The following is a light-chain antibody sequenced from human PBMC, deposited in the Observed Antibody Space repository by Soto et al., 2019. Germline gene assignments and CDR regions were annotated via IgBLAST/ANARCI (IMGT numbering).Light chain of an antibody. CDR2: KAS. CDR1: QSVDTC. CDR3: QQFYRYPWT. J-gene: IGKJ1*01. Sequence: DIQMTQSPSTLSASVGDRVTITCRASQSVDTCLAWYQQKPGKAPHLLIYKASSLETGVPSRFSGSGSVTEFTLTIRSMQAYDFENYYCQQFYRYPWTFGQGTKVEIK. V-gene: IGKV1-5*03.